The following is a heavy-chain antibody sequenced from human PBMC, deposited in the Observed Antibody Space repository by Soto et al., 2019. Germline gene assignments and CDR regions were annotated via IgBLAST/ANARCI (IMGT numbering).Heavy chain of an antibody. V-gene: IGHV3-30-3*01. D-gene: IGHD3-10*01. CDR2: ISYDGSNK. Sequence: QVQLVESGGGVVQPGRSLRLSCAASGFTFSSYAMHWVRQAPGKGLEWVAVISYDGSNKYYADSVKGRFTISRDNSKNTLYLQMNSLRADDTAVYYCARDKKVRGVIIIVYWGQGTLVTVSS. CDR1: GFTFSSYA. CDR3: ARDKKVRGVIIIVY. J-gene: IGHJ4*02.